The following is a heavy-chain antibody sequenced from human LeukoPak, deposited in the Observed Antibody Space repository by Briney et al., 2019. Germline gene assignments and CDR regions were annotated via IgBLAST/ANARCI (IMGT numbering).Heavy chain of an antibody. V-gene: IGHV3-53*01. D-gene: IGHD3-22*01. CDR2: IYSGGST. J-gene: IGHJ4*02. CDR1: GLTFSRNS. Sequence: PGGSLRLSCAASGLTFSRNSMNWVRQAPGKGLEWVSVIYSGGSTYYADSVKGRFTISRDNSKNTLYLQMNSLRAEDTAVYYCARGDYYDSMFDYWGQGTLVTVSS. CDR3: ARGDYYDSMFDY.